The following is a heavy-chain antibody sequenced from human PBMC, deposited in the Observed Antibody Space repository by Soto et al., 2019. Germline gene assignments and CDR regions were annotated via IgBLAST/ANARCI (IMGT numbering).Heavy chain of an antibody. CDR1: GGSFSGYY. CDR2: INHSGST. Sequence: SETLSLTCAVYGGSFSGYYWSWIRQPPGKGLEWIGEINHSGSTNYNPSLKSRVTISVDTSKNQFSLKLSSVTAADTAVYYCARGNPGGNSAKDQKYYFDYWGQGTLVTVSS. CDR3: ARGNPGGNSAKDQKYYFDY. D-gene: IGHD2-21*02. J-gene: IGHJ4*02. V-gene: IGHV4-34*01.